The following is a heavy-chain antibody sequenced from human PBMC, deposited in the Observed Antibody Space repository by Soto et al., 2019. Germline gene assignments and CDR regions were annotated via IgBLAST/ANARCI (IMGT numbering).Heavy chain of an antibody. Sequence: PSETLSLTCTVSGGSISSGGYYWSWIRQHPGKGLEWIGYIYYSGSTYYNPSLKSRVTISVDTSKNQFSLKLSSVTAADTAAYYCARVPKDSSGYPNGFDYWGQGTLVTVSS. J-gene: IGHJ4*02. V-gene: IGHV4-31*02. CDR3: ARVPKDSSGYPNGFDY. D-gene: IGHD3-22*01. CDR2: IYYSGST. CDR1: GGSISSGGYY.